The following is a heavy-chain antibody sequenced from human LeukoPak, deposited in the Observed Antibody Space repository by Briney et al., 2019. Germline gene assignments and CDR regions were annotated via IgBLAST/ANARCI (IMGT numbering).Heavy chain of an antibody. CDR2: IYHSGST. CDR1: GGSISSYY. J-gene: IGHJ4*02. V-gene: IGHV4-59*01. D-gene: IGHD4-23*01. Sequence: SETLSLTCTVSGGSISSYYWSWIRQAPGKGLEWIGYIYHSGSTNYNPSLKSRVSISVDKSKNQFSLKLSSMTAADTAVYYCARGNGGNSFDYWGQGTLVTVSS. CDR3: ARGNGGNSFDY.